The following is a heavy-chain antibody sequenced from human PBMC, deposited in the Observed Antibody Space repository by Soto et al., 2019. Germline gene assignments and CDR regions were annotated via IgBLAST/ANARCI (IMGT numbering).Heavy chain of an antibody. J-gene: IGHJ5*02. Sequence: GASVKVSCKASGYTFTSYGISWVRQAPRQGLEWMGWISAYNGNTNYAQKLQGRVTMTTDTSTSTAYMELRSLRSDDTAVYYCANTVDTATGPPDNWFDPWGQGTLVTVSS. CDR1: GYTFTSYG. D-gene: IGHD5-18*01. V-gene: IGHV1-18*04. CDR2: ISAYNGNT. CDR3: ANTVDTATGPPDNWFDP.